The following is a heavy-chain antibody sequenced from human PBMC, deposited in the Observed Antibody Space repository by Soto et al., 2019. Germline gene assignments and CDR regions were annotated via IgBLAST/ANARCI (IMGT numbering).Heavy chain of an antibody. CDR3: GRVMIGTSRHTDSDY. Sequence: SETLSLTCSVSGASISSRDYYWGWIRQTPGKGLEWIGHIDYNGVTYYNPSLKSRVTDSKDTSKNQFPLKVASVTAADTAIYYCGRVMIGTSRHTDSDYWGQGTQVTVSS. CDR2: IDYNGVT. J-gene: IGHJ4*02. V-gene: IGHV4-39*01. D-gene: IGHD2-2*01. CDR1: GASISSRDYY.